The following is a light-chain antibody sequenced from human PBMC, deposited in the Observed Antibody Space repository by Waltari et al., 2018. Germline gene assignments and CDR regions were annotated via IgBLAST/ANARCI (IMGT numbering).Light chain of an antibody. V-gene: IGLV1-40*01. J-gene: IGLJ2*01. Sequence: QSVLTQPPSVSGAPGQRVTIPCTGTSSNIGAGHDVHRYQQFPGTAPKLLIYGNSNRPSGVPDRFSGSKSDTSASLTITGLQAEDEADYFCHSFDSSLSTGVVFGGGTKVTVL. CDR3: HSFDSSLSTGVV. CDR1: SSNIGAGHD. CDR2: GNS.